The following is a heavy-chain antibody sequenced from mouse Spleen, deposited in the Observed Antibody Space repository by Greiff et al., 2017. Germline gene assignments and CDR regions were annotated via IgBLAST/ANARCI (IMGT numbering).Heavy chain of an antibody. D-gene: IGHD2-1*01. CDR3: ASYYGNYFDY. CDR1: GYTFTNSW. V-gene: IGHV1-64*01. J-gene: IGHJ2*01. CDR2: IHPNSGDT. Sequence: VQRVESGAELVKPGGSVKLSCKASGYTFTNSWMHWVKQRPGQGLEWIGMIHPNSGDTKYNGKFKTKATLTVDKSSSTAYVQFSSLTSEDSAVYFCASYYGNYFDYWGQGTTLTVSS.